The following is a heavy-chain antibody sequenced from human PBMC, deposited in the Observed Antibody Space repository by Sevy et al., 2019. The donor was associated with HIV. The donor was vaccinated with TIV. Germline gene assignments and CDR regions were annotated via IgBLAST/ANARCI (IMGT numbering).Heavy chain of an antibody. D-gene: IGHD1-26*01. J-gene: IGHJ6*02. V-gene: IGHV3-15*01. CDR2: IKSKTDGGTT. CDR1: GFTFSNAW. CDR3: TTDFVGATIYYYYGMDV. Sequence: GGSLRLSCAASGFTFSNAWMSWVRQAPGKGLEWVGRIKSKTDGGTTDYAAPVKGRFTISRDDSKNTLYLQMNSLKTEETAGYYCTTDFVGATIYYYYGMDVWGQGTTVTVSS.